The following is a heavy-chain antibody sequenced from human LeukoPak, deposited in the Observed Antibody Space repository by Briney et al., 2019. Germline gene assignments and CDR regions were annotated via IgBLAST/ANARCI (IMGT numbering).Heavy chain of an antibody. J-gene: IGHJ4*02. Sequence: PGRSLRLSCAASGFTFSSYGMRWVRQAPGKGLEWVSAISGSGGSTYYADSVKGRFTIPRDNSKNTLYLQMNSLRAEDTAVYYCAKGDYGDFDWGQGTLVTVSS. CDR2: ISGSGGST. CDR1: GFTFSSYG. D-gene: IGHD4-17*01. CDR3: AKGDYGDFD. V-gene: IGHV3-23*01.